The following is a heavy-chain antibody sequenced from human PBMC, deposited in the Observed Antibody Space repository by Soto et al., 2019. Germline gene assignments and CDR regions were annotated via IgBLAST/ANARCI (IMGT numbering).Heavy chain of an antibody. CDR2: IIPISGTA. CDR3: ARHLATITSLRQGWYYYGMDV. Sequence: QVQLVQSGAEVKKPGSSVKVSCKASGGTFSSYAISWVRQAPGQGLEWMGGIIPISGTANYAQKFQGRVTITADKYTSTAYMELSSLRSEDTAVYYCARHLATITSLRQGWYYYGMDVWGQGTTVTVSS. J-gene: IGHJ6*02. D-gene: IGHD3-3*01. CDR1: GGTFSSYA. V-gene: IGHV1-69*06.